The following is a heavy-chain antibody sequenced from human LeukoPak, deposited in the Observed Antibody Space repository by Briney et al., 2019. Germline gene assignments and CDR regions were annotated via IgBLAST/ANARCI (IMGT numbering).Heavy chain of an antibody. D-gene: IGHD3-22*01. J-gene: IGHJ5*02. CDR2: ISSSSSYI. CDR3: AATSTSVSNWFDP. CDR1: GFTFSSYS. V-gene: IGHV3-21*01. Sequence: GGSLRLSCAASGFTFSSYSMNWVRQAPGKGLEWVSSISSSSSYIYYADSVKGRFTISRDNAKNSLYLQMNSLRAEDTAVYYCAATSTSVSNWFDPWGQGTLVTVSS.